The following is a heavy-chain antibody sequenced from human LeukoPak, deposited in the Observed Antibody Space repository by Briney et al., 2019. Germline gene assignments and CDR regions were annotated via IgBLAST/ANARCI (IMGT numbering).Heavy chain of an antibody. CDR2: ITGSGDNT. J-gene: IGHJ5*02. D-gene: IGHD6-13*01. Sequence: GGSLRLSCAASGFIFSNYALMWVRQAPGKGLEWVSSITGSGDNTFYADSVKGRFSLSRDNSKNMSYLQMYSLGAEDTAMYYCAKAAATGLVDWFDPWAREPWSPSPQ. CDR3: AKAAATGLVDWFDP. CDR1: GFIFSNYA. V-gene: IGHV3-23*01.